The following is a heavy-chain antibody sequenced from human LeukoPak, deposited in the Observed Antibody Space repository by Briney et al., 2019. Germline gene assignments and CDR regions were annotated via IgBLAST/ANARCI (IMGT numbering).Heavy chain of an antibody. CDR3: AKSLGLANFDY. D-gene: IGHD3-10*01. CDR2: ISSSGSTI. J-gene: IGHJ4*02. CDR1: GFSFRNYA. V-gene: IGHV3-48*04. Sequence: GGSLRVSCAGSGFSFRNYAMAWVRQAPGKGLEWVSYISSSGSTIYYADSVKGRFTISRDNAKNSLYLQMNSLRAEDTAVYYCAKSLGLANFDYWGQGTLVTVSS.